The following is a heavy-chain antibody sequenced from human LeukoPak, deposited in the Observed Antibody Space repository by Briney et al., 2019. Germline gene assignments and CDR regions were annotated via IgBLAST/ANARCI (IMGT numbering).Heavy chain of an antibody. Sequence: PSGTLSLTCGVSGGSLSSTNWWTWVRQPPGEGLEWIGEVHLSGRTNYNPSLESRLTMSVDMSETPISLKLTSVTAADTAVYYCAREGGPYRPLDYSGQGTLVTVSS. CDR1: GGSLSSTNW. J-gene: IGHJ4*02. V-gene: IGHV4-4*02. CDR3: AREGGPYRPLDY. CDR2: VHLSGRT.